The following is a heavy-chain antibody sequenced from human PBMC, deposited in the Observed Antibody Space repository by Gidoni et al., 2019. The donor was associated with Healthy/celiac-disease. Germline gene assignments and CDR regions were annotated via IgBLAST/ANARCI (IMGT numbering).Heavy chain of an antibody. Sequence: QLQLQESGPGLVKPSETLSLTCTVSGGSIISSSYYWGWIRQPPGKGLEWIGSIYYSGSTYYNPSLKSRVTISVDTSKNQFSLKLSSVTAADTAVYYCARAQQLVNPPNFDYWGQGTLVTVSS. J-gene: IGHJ4*02. CDR1: GGSIISSSYY. CDR2: IYYSGST. V-gene: IGHV4-39*07. D-gene: IGHD6-13*01. CDR3: ARAQQLVNPPNFDY.